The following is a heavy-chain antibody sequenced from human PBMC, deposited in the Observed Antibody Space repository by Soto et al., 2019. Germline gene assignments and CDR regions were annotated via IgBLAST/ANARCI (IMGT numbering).Heavy chain of an antibody. V-gene: IGHV1-46*04. CDR3: ARGGHVMVVVAAHDF. J-gene: IGHJ4*02. CDR2: INPAGDHT. D-gene: IGHD2-21*01. Sequence: QVQLVQSGAEVKKPGASVKVSCRASGYSFTSYYIHWVRQAPGQGLEWMGMINPAGDHTTYAQELLGRVSMSGDTSTSTVYMELSSLRSEDTALYYCARGGHVMVVVAAHDFWGQGTLVTVSS. CDR1: GYSFTSYY.